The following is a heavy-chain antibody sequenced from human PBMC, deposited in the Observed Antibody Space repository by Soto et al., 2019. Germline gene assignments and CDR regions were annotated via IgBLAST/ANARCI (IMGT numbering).Heavy chain of an antibody. CDR1: GFTFSRYD. CDR3: VKGRGGSGEFDS. V-gene: IGHV3-30*18. D-gene: IGHD3-10*01. J-gene: IGHJ4*02. CDR2: ISYDGSNT. Sequence: PGGSLRLSCAGAGFTFSRYDMHWVRQAPGRGLEWVALISYDGSNTYYADSVKGRFSISRDNSKNTLYLQTNSLRPDDTAVYYCVKGRGGSGEFDSWGQGTLVTVYS.